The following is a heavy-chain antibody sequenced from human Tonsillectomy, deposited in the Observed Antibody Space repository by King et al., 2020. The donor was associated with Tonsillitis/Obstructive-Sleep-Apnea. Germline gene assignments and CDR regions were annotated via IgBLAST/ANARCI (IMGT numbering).Heavy chain of an antibody. CDR1: GFTFSNYA. Sequence: QVQLVESGGGVVQPGRSLRLSCAASGFTFSNYAMHWVRQAPGKGLEWVAVISYDGSNKYYADSVKGRFTISRDNSKNTLYLQMNSLRAEDTAVYYCARDAGYQKGRFDYWGQGTLVTVSS. J-gene: IGHJ4*02. CDR3: ARDAGYQKGRFDY. V-gene: IGHV3-30*04. D-gene: IGHD6-25*01. CDR2: ISYDGSNK.